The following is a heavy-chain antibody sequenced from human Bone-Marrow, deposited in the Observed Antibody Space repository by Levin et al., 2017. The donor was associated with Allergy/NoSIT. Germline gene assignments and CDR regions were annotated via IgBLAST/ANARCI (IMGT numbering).Heavy chain of an antibody. D-gene: IGHD4-17*01. CDR2: ISPSSSHI. V-gene: IGHV3-21*01. CDR3: ARDRGFGDYDFYY. CDR1: GFSFSSYS. Sequence: PGESLKISCAASGFSFSSYSMNWVRQAPGKGLEWVSSISPSSSHIYYADSVKGRFTISRDNAKNSVYLQLNGLRTEDTAVYYCARDRGFGDYDFYYWGQGTLVTVSS. J-gene: IGHJ4*02.